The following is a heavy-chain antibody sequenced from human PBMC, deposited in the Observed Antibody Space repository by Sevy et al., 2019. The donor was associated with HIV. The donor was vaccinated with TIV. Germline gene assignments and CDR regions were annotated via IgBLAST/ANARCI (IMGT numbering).Heavy chain of an antibody. CDR2: INHSGST. Sequence: SETLSLTCAVYGGSFSGYYWSWIRQPPGKGLEWIGEINHSGSTNYNPSLKSRVTISVDTSKNQFSLKLSSVTAADTAVYYCARVVVTIFGVVIITYGMDVWGQGTTVTVSS. J-gene: IGHJ6*02. CDR3: ARVVVTIFGVVIITYGMDV. CDR1: GGSFSGYY. V-gene: IGHV4-34*01. D-gene: IGHD3-3*01.